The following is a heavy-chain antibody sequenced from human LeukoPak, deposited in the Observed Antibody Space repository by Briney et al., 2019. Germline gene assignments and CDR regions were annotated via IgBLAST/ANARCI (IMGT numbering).Heavy chain of an antibody. CDR2: MNPNSGNT. V-gene: IGHV1-8*01. CDR1: GYTFTSYD. D-gene: IGHD2-15*01. J-gene: IGHJ4*02. Sequence: GASVKVSCKASGYTFTSYDINWVRQATGQGLEWMGWMNPNSGNTGYAQKFQGRVTMTRNTSISTAYMELSSLRSEDTAVYYCARLGCSGGSCYYDYWGQGTLVTVSS. CDR3: ARLGCSGGSCYYDY.